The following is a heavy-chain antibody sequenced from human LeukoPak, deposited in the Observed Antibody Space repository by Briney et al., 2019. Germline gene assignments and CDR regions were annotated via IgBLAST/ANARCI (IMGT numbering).Heavy chain of an antibody. CDR2: ISSSSGTI. V-gene: IGHV3-48*02. Sequence: GGSLRLSCAGSGFTFSSYSMSWVRQAPGKGLEWLSYISSSSGTIYYADSVKGRFTISRDNAKNSLYLQMNSLTDEDTAVYYCARVDYFESWGQGTLGTVSS. CDR1: GFTFSSYS. J-gene: IGHJ4*02. CDR3: ARVDYFES.